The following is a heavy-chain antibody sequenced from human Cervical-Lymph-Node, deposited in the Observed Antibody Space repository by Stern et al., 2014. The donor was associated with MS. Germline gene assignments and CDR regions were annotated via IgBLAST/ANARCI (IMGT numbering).Heavy chain of an antibody. CDR3: ARDDDYTRRAIDY. CDR1: GYTFTYYA. D-gene: IGHD4-11*01. V-gene: IGHV1-18*01. Sequence: QVQLVQSGAEVKKPGASVNVSCKTSGYTFTYYAISWIRQAPGQGLEWVGWISPYNGNTNFVQKLQGRVAMTTGTSTSTAYMELRSLRSDDTAVYYCARDDDYTRRAIDYWGQGTLVTVSS. CDR2: ISPYNGNT. J-gene: IGHJ4*02.